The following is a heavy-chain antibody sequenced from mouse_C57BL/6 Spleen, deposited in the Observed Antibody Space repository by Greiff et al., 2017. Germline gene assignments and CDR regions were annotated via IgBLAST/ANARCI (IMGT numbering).Heavy chain of an antibody. D-gene: IGHD1-1*01. Sequence: VKLQQPGAELVKPGASVKLSCKASGYTFTSYWMHWVKQRPGRGLEWIGRIDPNRGGTKYTAKFKSKATLTVDKPSSTAYMQLSSLTSEDSAVDDCARRYGSSYGYFDVWGTGTTVTVSS. V-gene: IGHV1-72*01. CDR3: ARRYGSSYGYFDV. CDR1: GYTFTSYW. J-gene: IGHJ1*03. CDR2: IDPNRGGT.